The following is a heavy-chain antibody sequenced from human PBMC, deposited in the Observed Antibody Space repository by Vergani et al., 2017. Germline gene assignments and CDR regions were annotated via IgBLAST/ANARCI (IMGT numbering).Heavy chain of an antibody. Sequence: EVQLVESGGGLVQPGGSLRLSCAASGFTFSSYEMNWVRQAPGQGLEWVSYISSSGSTIYYADSVKGRFTISRDNAKNSLYLQMNSLRAEDTAVYYCAKDQGQQLVRHWGFRDAFDIWGQGTMVTVSS. D-gene: IGHD6-13*01. CDR1: GFTFSSYE. CDR3: AKDQGQQLVRHWGFRDAFDI. V-gene: IGHV3-48*03. CDR2: ISSSGSTI. J-gene: IGHJ3*02.